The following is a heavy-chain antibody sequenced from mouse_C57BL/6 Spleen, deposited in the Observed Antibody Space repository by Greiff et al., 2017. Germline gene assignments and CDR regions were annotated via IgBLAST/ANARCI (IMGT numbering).Heavy chain of an antibody. Sequence: DVMLVESGGGLVKPGGSLKLSCAASGFTFSSYALSWVRLTPEKRLEWVATISDGGSYTYYPDNVKGRFTISRDNAKNNLYLQMGHLKSEDTAMYYCARDSHDYDGGFAYWGQGTLVTVSA. CDR1: GFTFSSYA. V-gene: IGHV5-4*01. J-gene: IGHJ3*01. CDR2: ISDGGSYT. CDR3: ARDSHDYDGGFAY. D-gene: IGHD2-4*01.